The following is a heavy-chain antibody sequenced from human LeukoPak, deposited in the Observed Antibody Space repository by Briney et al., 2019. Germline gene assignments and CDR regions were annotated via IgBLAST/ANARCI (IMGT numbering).Heavy chain of an antibody. D-gene: IGHD5-24*01. V-gene: IGHV1-8*01. Sequence: ASVKVSCKASGYTFTSYDINWVRQATGQGLEWMGWMNPNSGNTGYAQKFQGRVTMTRNTSISTAYMELSSLRSEDTAVYYCARVLGDGYNFHDAFDIWGQGTMVTVSS. CDR1: GYTFTSYD. CDR3: ARVLGDGYNFHDAFDI. CDR2: MNPNSGNT. J-gene: IGHJ3*02.